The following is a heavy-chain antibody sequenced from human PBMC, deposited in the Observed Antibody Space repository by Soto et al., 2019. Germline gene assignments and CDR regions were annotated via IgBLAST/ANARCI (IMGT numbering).Heavy chain of an antibody. Sequence: GGSLRLSCAASGFAFSSFSMNWVRQAPGKGLEWLSYISSSSSAIHHADSVKGRFTVSRDNAESSLYLQMSSLRAEDTAVYYCARDLDWAFDYWGQGILVTVSS. CDR1: GFAFSSFS. CDR2: ISSSSSAI. J-gene: IGHJ4*02. CDR3: ARDLDWAFDY. V-gene: IGHV3-48*01. D-gene: IGHD3-9*01.